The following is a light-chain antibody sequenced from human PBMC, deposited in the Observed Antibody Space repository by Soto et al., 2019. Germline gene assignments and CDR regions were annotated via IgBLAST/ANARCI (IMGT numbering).Light chain of an antibody. V-gene: IGLV2-14*03. CDR2: DVN. J-gene: IGLJ2*01. CDR1: SSDVGGYNF. Sequence: QSALAQPASMSGSPGQSITISCTGTSSDVGGYNFVSWYQQHPGKAPRLMIFDVNNRPSGVSTRFSGSKSGNTASLTISGLQAEDEADYYCCSYSGSNTIVVFGGGTKLTVL. CDR3: CSYSGSNTIVV.